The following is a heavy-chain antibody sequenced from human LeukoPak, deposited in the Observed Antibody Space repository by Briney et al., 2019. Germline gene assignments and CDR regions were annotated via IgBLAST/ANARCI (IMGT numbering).Heavy chain of an antibody. CDR1: GYTFVSYG. J-gene: IGHJ6*03. CDR3: ARDSLPRRYFYYYMDV. D-gene: IGHD6-25*01. CDR2: ISPYHGNT. V-gene: IGHV1-18*01. Sequence: EASVKVSCKTTGYTFVSYGINWVRQAPGRGLEWMGWISPYHGNTNFAQNFQDRLTMTTDTSTSTAYMELRGLMSDDTAVYYCARDSLPRRYFYYYMDVWGKGTTVTVSS.